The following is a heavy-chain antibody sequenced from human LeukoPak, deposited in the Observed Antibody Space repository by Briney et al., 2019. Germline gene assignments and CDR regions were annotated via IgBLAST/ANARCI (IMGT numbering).Heavy chain of an antibody. J-gene: IGHJ4*02. V-gene: IGHV4-34*01. D-gene: IGHD3-10*01. Sequence: SETLSHTCAVYGGSFSGYYWSWIRQPPGKGLEWIGEINHSGSTNYNPSLKSRVTISVDTSKNQFSLKLSSVTAADTAVYYCARGTGGSGSSGIDYWGQGTLVTVSS. CDR1: GGSFSGYY. CDR3: ARGTGGSGSSGIDY. CDR2: INHSGST.